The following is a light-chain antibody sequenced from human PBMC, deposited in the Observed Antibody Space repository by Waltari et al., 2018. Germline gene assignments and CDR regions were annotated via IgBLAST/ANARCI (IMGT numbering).Light chain of an antibody. CDR1: NIADKN. V-gene: IGLV3-21*04. Sequence: SYVLTQAPSVSVAPGETARITCGGNNIADKNVHWYQQKPGQAPVLVIFYDSDRPSGIPERCSGSNSGNTSTLTISRAEAGDEADYYCQVWDTSIDLSVFGTGTKV. J-gene: IGLJ1*01. CDR3: QVWDTSIDLSV. CDR2: YDS.